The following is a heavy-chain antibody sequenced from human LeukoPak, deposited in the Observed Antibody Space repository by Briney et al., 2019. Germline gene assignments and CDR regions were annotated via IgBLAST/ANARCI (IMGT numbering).Heavy chain of an antibody. CDR3: TTWGYDSSGYYENWFDP. J-gene: IGHJ5*02. CDR2: IKSKTDGGTT. V-gene: IGHV3-15*01. D-gene: IGHD3-22*01. Sequence: PGGSLRLSCAASGFTFSNAWTSWVRQAPGKGLEWVGRIKSKTDGGTTDYAAPVKGRFTISRDDSKNTLYLQMNSLKTEDTAVYYCTTWGYDSSGYYENWFDPWGQGTLVTVSS. CDR1: GFTFSNAW.